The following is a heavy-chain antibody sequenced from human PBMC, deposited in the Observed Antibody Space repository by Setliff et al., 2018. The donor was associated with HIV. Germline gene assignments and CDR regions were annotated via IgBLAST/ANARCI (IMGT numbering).Heavy chain of an antibody. Sequence: PSETLSLTCTVSGGSVRRSTSYWGWIRQPPGKGLEWIGSIYYSGTTYSNPSLKSRVTISVDTSKNQLSLKLSSVTAADTAVYYCAREIYGGNSRPFDYWGQGTLVTVSS. D-gene: IGHD4-17*01. CDR3: AREIYGGNSRPFDY. J-gene: IGHJ4*02. CDR2: IYYSGTT. CDR1: GGSVRRSTSY. V-gene: IGHV4-39*07.